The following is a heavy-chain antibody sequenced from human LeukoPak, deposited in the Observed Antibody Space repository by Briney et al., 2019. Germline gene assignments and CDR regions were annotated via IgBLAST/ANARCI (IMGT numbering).Heavy chain of an antibody. CDR2: ISSSGSII. CDR3: ARHFEMWDSGSYLDY. CDR1: GFIFSSYE. J-gene: IGHJ4*02. Sequence: PGGSLRLSCAASGFIFSSYEMNWVRQAPGKGLEWISYISSSGSIIYYADSVKGRFTISRDNSKNTLYLQMNSLRAEDTAVYYCARHFEMWDSGSYLDYWGQGTLVTVSS. V-gene: IGHV3-48*03. D-gene: IGHD1-26*01.